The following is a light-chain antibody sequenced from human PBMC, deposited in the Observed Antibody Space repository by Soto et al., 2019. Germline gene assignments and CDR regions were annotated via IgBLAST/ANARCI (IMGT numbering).Light chain of an antibody. CDR3: LQDNSYPPT. Sequence: DIQMTQSPSTLSGSVGYRVTITCRASQTISSWLAWYQQKPGKAPKLLIYKASTLKSGVPSRFSGSGSGTEFTLTISSLQPEDFATYYCLQDNSYPPTFGQGTKVDIK. J-gene: IGKJ1*01. V-gene: IGKV1-5*03. CDR2: KAS. CDR1: QTISSW.